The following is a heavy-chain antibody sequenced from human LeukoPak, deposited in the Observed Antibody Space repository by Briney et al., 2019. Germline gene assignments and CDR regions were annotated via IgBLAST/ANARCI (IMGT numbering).Heavy chain of an antibody. CDR1: GFTFSDFA. V-gene: IGHV3-23*01. D-gene: IGHD2-8*01. Sequence: GGSLRLSCAASGFTFSDFAMNWVRQALGKGLEWVAHIGGGGGAITHYADSVKGRFTISRDNSINTFYLQMTSLRAEDTAVFYCAKDSIQRNGVYDAFDIWGQGTMVTVAS. J-gene: IGHJ3*02. CDR3: AKDSIQRNGVYDAFDI. CDR2: IGGGGGAIT.